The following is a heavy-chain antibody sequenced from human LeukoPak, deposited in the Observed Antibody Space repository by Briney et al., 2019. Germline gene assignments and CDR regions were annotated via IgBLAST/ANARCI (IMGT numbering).Heavy chain of an antibody. V-gene: IGHV4-34*01. CDR2: INHSGST. Sequence: PSETLSLTCAVYGGSFSGYYWGWIRQPPGKGLEWIGEINHSGSTNYNPSLKSRVTISVDTSKNQFSLKLSSVTAADTAVYYCAREALYNWNDGGFWFDPWGQGTLVTVSS. CDR1: GGSFSGYY. J-gene: IGHJ5*02. D-gene: IGHD1-20*01. CDR3: AREALYNWNDGGFWFDP.